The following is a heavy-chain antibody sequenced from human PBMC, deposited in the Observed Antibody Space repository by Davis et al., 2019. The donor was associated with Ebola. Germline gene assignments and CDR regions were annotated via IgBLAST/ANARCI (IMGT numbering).Heavy chain of an antibody. CDR2: VYFSGST. CDR1: GGSISSHY. D-gene: IGHD4-23*01. V-gene: IGHV4-59*03. J-gene: IGHJ2*01. Sequence: MPGGSLRLSCTVSGGSISSHYWSWIRQSPEKGLEWIGYVYFSGSTNYNPSLKSRVTISVDSSKKQFSLNLRSVTAADTAVYYCARLRWGSHWYFDLWGRGTLVTVSS. CDR3: ARLRWGSHWYFDL.